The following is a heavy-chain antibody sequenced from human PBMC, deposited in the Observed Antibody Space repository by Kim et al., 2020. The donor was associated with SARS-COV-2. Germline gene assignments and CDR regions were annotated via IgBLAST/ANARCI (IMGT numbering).Heavy chain of an antibody. D-gene: IGHD3-9*01. Sequence: SETLSLTCTVSGGSISSGGYYWSWIRQHPGKGLEWIGYIYYSGSTYYNPSLKSRVTISVDTSKNQFSLKLSSVTAADTAVYYCARVASIQNTYYDILTGYSPYYYYGMDVWGQGTTVTVSS. V-gene: IGHV4-31*03. J-gene: IGHJ6*02. CDR1: GGSISSGGYY. CDR2: IYYSGST. CDR3: ARVASIQNTYYDILTGYSPYYYYGMDV.